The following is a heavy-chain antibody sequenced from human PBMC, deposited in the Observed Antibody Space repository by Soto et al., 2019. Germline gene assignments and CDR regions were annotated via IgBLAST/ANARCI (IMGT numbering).Heavy chain of an antibody. CDR3: ARGALHRNYFDP. V-gene: IGHV1-18*01. J-gene: IGHJ5*02. CDR1: GYTFTSYG. D-gene: IGHD4-4*01. CDR2: ISGYNGNT. Sequence: AASVKVSCKASGYTFTSYGFSWVRQAPGQGLEWMGWISGYNGNTLYGQKFQGRVTMTTDTSTSTAYMDLRSLRSDDTAVYYCARGALHRNYFDPWGQGTLVTVSS.